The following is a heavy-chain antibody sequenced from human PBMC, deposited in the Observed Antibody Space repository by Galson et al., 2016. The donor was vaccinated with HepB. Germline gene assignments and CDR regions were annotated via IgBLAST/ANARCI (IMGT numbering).Heavy chain of an antibody. CDR1: GYTFTSYY. D-gene: IGHD5-12*01. V-gene: IGHV1-46*01. CDR3: AKSGRGYSGYVDY. CDR2: INPSGGST. Sequence: SVKVSCKASGYTFTSYYMHWVRQAPGQGLEWMGIINPSGGSTSYAQEFQGRVTMTRDTSTSTVYMELSSLRSEDTAVYYCAKSGRGYSGYVDYWGQGTLVTVSS. J-gene: IGHJ4*02.